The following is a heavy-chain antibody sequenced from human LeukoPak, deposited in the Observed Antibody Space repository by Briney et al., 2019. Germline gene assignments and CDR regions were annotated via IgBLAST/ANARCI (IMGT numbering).Heavy chain of an antibody. Sequence: SGGSLRLSCAASGFTFSNAWMSWVRQAPGKGLEWVSVIYSGGSTYYADSVKGRFTISRDNSKNTLYLQMKSLRAEDTAVYYCARRTYYYYYGMDVWGQGTTVTVSS. CDR1: GFTFSNAW. J-gene: IGHJ6*02. CDR3: ARRTYYYYYGMDV. V-gene: IGHV3-66*04. CDR2: IYSGGST.